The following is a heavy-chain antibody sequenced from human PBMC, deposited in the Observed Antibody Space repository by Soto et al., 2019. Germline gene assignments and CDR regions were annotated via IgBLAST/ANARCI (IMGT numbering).Heavy chain of an antibody. CDR1: GFTFSSYG. V-gene: IGHV3-33*01. D-gene: IGHD6-13*01. J-gene: IGHJ6*02. Sequence: QVQLVESGGGVVQPGRSLRLSCAASGFTFSSYGMHWVRQAPGKGLEWVAVIWYDGSNKYYADSVKGRFTISRDNSKNTLYLQMNSLRAEDTAVYYCASEDAAGKVMDVWGQGTTVTVSS. CDR2: IWYDGSNK. CDR3: ASEDAAGKVMDV.